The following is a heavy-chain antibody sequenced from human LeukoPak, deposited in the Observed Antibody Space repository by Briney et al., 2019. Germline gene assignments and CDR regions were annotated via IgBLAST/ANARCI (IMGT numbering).Heavy chain of an antibody. CDR3: ARQVPSSSWYDGNFGY. D-gene: IGHD6-13*01. J-gene: IGHJ4*02. CDR2: IDPSDSYT. CDR1: GYSFTSYW. Sequence: GESLKISCKGSGYSFTSYWISWVRQMPGKGLEWMGRIDPSDSYTNYSPSFQGHVTISADKSISTAYLQWSSLKASDTAMYYCARQVPSSSWYDGNFGYWGQGTLVTVSS. V-gene: IGHV5-10-1*01.